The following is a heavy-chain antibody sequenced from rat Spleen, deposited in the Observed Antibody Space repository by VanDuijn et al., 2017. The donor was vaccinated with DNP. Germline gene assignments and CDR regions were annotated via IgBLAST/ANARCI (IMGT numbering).Heavy chain of an antibody. Sequence: EVQLVESGGGLVQPGRSLKLSCAASKFTFSSFPMVWVRQTPTKGLEWVAAISASGDSTYYRDSVKGRFTISRDNAKSTLYLQMDSLRSEATATYYCARPDYWGQGVMVIVSS. CDR2: ISASGDST. J-gene: IGHJ2*01. V-gene: IGHV5-46*01. CDR3: ARPDY. D-gene: IGHD3-2*01. CDR1: KFTFSSFP.